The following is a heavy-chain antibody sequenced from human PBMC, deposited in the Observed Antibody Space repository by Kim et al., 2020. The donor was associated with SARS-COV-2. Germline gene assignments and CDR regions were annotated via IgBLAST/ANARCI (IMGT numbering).Heavy chain of an antibody. J-gene: IGHJ4*02. V-gene: IGHV3-30*04. CDR3: ARVNGFVVVNPFDY. CDR2: ISYDGSNK. CDR1: GFTFSSYA. Sequence: GGSLRLSCAASGFTFSSYAMHWVRQAPGKGLEWVAVISYDGSNKYYADSVKGRFTISRDNSKNTLYLQMNSLRAEDTAVYYCARVNGFVVVNPFDYWGQGTLVTVSS. D-gene: IGHD3-3*01.